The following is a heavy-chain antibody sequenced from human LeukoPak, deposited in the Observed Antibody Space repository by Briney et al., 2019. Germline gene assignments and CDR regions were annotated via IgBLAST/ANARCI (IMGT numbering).Heavy chain of an antibody. Sequence: PGGSLRLSCAASGFTFSSYAMNWVRRAPGKGLEWVSVIFDSGGSTYYTDSVKGRFTISRDNSKNTLYLQMNSLRAEDTAVYYCARSPHNWNGEDYYYYMDVWGKGTTVTVSS. D-gene: IGHD1-1*01. J-gene: IGHJ6*03. V-gene: IGHV3-23*01. CDR1: GFTFSSYA. CDR2: IFDSGGST. CDR3: ARSPHNWNGEDYYYYMDV.